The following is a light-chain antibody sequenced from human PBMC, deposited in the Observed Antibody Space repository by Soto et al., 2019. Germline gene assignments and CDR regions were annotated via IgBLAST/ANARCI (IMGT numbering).Light chain of an antibody. CDR1: QDISNY. J-gene: IGKJ5*01. CDR3: LQYDNPSIT. CDR2: DAS. V-gene: IGKV1-33*01. Sequence: DIQMTQSPSSLSASVGDRVTITCQASQDISNYLNWYQQKPGKAPKLLIYDASNLETGVPSRFSGSGSGTDFTLTISSLQPEDIATYYLLQYDNPSITFGQGTLLEIK.